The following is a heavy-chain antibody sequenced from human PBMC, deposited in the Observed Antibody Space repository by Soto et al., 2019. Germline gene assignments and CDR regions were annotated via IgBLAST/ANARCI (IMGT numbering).Heavy chain of an antibody. V-gene: IGHV3-23*01. Sequence: ELQLLESGGGLVQHGGSLRLSCAASGFTISSYAMSWVRQAPGKGLEWVSAISGSGGSTYYADSVKGRFTISRDNSKNTLYLQMNSLRAEDTAVYYCATHLNSQSDYWGQGTLVTVSS. CDR2: ISGSGGST. J-gene: IGHJ4*02. CDR3: ATHLNSQSDY. D-gene: IGHD4-4*01. CDR1: GFTISSYA.